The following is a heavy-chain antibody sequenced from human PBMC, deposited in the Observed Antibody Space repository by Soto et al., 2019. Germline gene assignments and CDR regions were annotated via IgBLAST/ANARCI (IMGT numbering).Heavy chain of an antibody. Sequence: SETLSLTCAVYGGSFSGYYWSWIRQPPGKGLEWIGEINHSGSTNYNPSLKSRVTISVDTSKNQFSLKLSSVTAADTALYYCARGGAVAGSSYYYYMDVWGKGTTVTVSS. V-gene: IGHV4-34*01. CDR1: GGSFSGYY. CDR2: INHSGST. D-gene: IGHD6-19*01. J-gene: IGHJ6*03. CDR3: ARGGAVAGSSYYYYMDV.